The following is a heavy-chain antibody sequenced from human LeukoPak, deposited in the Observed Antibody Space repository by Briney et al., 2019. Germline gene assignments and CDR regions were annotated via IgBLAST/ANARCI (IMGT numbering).Heavy chain of an antibody. D-gene: IGHD6-19*01. CDR3: AGRGLSTGWTFDY. Sequence: PSETLSLTCSVSGGSLSTYYWSWIRQPAGKGLEWIAQIHTSGSTNFNPSLKSRVSISMDTPNNQFSLMISSVTAADTAIYYCAGRGLSTGWTFDYWGHGTLVTVSS. V-gene: IGHV4-4*07. J-gene: IGHJ4*01. CDR2: IHTSGST. CDR1: GGSLSTYY.